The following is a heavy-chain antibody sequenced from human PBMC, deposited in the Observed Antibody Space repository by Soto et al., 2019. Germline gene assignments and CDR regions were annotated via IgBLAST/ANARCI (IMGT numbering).Heavy chain of an antibody. CDR3: AKGSIESSASVDN. V-gene: IGHV3-23*01. CDR2: ISARGGSL. J-gene: IGHJ4*02. D-gene: IGHD1-26*01. CDR1: GFSFSSYA. Sequence: EVQLLESGGGLVQPGGSLRLSCAASGFSFSSYAMVWVRQAPGKGLEWVSVISARGGSLYFEESVKGRFTISRDNSKNVLSLEMNSLRAEDTATYFCAKGSIESSASVDNWGQGTLVVVSS.